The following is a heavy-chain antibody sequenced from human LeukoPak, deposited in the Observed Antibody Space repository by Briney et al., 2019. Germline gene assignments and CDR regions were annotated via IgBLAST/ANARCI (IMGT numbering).Heavy chain of an antibody. J-gene: IGHJ4*02. CDR1: GFTFSSYA. D-gene: IGHD3-10*01. V-gene: IGHV3-23*01. Sequence: GGSLRLSCAASGFTFSSYAMSWVRQAPGKGLEWVSAISGSGGSTYYADSVKGRFTISRDNSKNTLYLQMNSLRAEDTAVYYCAKDMRWFGGLLWFDYWGQGTLVTVSS. CDR3: AKDMRWFGGLLWFDY. CDR2: ISGSGGST.